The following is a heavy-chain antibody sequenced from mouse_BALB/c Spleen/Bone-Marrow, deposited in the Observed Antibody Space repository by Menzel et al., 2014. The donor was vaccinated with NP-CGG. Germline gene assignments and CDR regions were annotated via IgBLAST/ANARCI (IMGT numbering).Heavy chain of an antibody. CDR2: IRNKAYGYTT. Sequence: EVHLVESGGGLVQPGGSLRLSCTTSGFTFTDYYMSWVRQPPGKALEWLAFIRNKAYGYTTEYSASVRGRFTTSRDNSQSILYLQMNTLRAEDSATYYCARFPMDYWGQGTSVTVSS. CDR1: GFTFTDYY. CDR3: ARFPMDY. V-gene: IGHV7-3*02. J-gene: IGHJ4*01.